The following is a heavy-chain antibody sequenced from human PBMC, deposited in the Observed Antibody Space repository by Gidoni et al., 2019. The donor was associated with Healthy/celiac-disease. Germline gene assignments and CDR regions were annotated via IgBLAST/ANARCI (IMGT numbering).Heavy chain of an antibody. CDR1: GFTFSSYS. Sequence: EVQLVESGGGLVKPGGSLRLSCAASGFTFSSYSMNWVRQAPGKGLEWVSSISSSSSYIYYADSVKGRFTISRDNAKNSLYLQMNSLRAEDTAVYYCARAYCSSTSCYDIPLEGMDVWGQGTTVTVSS. CDR2: ISSSSSYI. D-gene: IGHD2-2*01. J-gene: IGHJ6*02. CDR3: ARAYCSSTSCYDIPLEGMDV. V-gene: IGHV3-21*01.